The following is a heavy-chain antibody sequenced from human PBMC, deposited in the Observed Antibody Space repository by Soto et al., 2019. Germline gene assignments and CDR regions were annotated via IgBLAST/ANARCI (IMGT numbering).Heavy chain of an antibody. D-gene: IGHD3-10*01. Sequence: QVQLVESGGGVVQPGRSLRLSCAASGFTFISYAMHWVRQAPGKGLERVAVISFDGSTEYYADSVKGRFTISRDNSKNTVYLQRNSLRSEDTAVYYCARSRHGSGSYTHFYYGLDVWGQGTTVTVSS. V-gene: IGHV3-30-3*01. CDR3: ARSRHGSGSYTHFYYGLDV. CDR1: GFTFISYA. J-gene: IGHJ6*02. CDR2: ISFDGSTE.